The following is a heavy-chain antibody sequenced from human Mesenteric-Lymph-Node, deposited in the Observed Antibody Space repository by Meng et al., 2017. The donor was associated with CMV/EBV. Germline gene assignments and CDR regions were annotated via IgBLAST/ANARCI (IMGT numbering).Heavy chain of an antibody. Sequence: ISSSSYYWGWIRQPPGKGLEWIGSIYYSGSTYYNPSLKSRVTISVDTSKNQFSLKLSSVTAADTAVYYCARLRRDGYNYLQHNWFDPWGQGTLVTVSS. CDR2: IYYSGST. J-gene: IGHJ5*02. V-gene: IGHV4-39*07. CDR1: ISSSSYY. CDR3: ARLRRDGYNYLQHNWFDP. D-gene: IGHD5-24*01.